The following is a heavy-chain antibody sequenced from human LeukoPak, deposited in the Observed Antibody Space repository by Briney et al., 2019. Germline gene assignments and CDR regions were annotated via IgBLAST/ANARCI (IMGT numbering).Heavy chain of an antibody. Sequence: PSHTLSLTCAVDGGAFSGYYWSWIRQPPGRGLEWIGEINHSGSTNYNPSLKSRVTISVDTSKNQFSLKLISVTAADTAVYYGARERDHYGYWGQGTLVTVSS. V-gene: IGHV4-34*01. CDR2: INHSGST. J-gene: IGHJ4*02. CDR1: GGAFSGYY. CDR3: ARERDHYGY.